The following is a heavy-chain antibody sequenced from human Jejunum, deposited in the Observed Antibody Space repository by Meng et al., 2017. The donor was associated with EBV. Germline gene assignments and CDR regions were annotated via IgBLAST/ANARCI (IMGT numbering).Heavy chain of an antibody. CDR3: ARQGPSGRTFDY. J-gene: IGHJ4*02. CDR1: GGSISSSSYY. Sequence: QIKEAGRGRVNRSETLSLPCTVSGGSISSSSYYWGWIRQPPGKGLEWIGTYYNSGSTYYNPSLKSRVTISVDTSKNQFSLKLISVTAADTAAYYCARQGPSGRTFDYWGQGTLVTVSS. D-gene: IGHD1-26*01. CDR2: YYNSGST. V-gene: IGHV4-39*01.